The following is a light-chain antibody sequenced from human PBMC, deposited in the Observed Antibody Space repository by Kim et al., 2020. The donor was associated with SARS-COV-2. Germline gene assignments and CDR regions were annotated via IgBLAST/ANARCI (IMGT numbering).Light chain of an antibody. CDR1: SSNIGAGYD. Sequence: RVTISCTGTSSNIGAGYDVHWYQQLPGKPPQLLIFVNNDRPSGVTDRISASKSGTSASLAITGLQLEDEGDYFCQSYDTSLSLKIFGGGTQLTVL. CDR3: QSYDTSLSLKI. J-gene: IGLJ2*01. V-gene: IGLV1-40*01. CDR2: VNN.